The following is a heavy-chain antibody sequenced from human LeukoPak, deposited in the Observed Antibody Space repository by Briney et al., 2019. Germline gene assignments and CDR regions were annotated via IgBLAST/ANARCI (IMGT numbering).Heavy chain of an antibody. CDR2: ITWDGGTT. V-gene: IGHV3-43*01. D-gene: IGHD2-2*01. Sequence: GGSLRLSCAASGFTFDDYTFHWVRQAPGKGLEWVSLITWDGGTTYYADSVKGRFTISRDNSKNSVYLQMSGLRTEDTALYYCTKDRYCTTTTCPLDYWGQGTLVTVSS. J-gene: IGHJ4*02. CDR1: GFTFDDYT. CDR3: TKDRYCTTTTCPLDY.